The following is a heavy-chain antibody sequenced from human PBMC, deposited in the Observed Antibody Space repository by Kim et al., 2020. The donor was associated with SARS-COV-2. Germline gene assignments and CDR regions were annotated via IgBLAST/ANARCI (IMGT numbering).Heavy chain of an antibody. D-gene: IGHD5-12*01. CDR1: GFTFSSYW. Sequence: GGSLRLSCAASGFTFSSYWMSWVRQAPGKGLEWVANIKQDGSEKYYVDSVKGRFTISRDNAKNSLYLQMNSLRAEDTAVYYCARVSATPTPTDIVATIPNYSSGGQSGYYYYGMDVWGQGTTVTVSS. V-gene: IGHV3-7*01. CDR3: ARVSATPTPTDIVATIPNYSSGGQSGYYYYGMDV. J-gene: IGHJ6*02. CDR2: IKQDGSEK.